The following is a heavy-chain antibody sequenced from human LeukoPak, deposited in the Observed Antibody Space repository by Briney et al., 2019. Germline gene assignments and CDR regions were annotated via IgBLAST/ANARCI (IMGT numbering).Heavy chain of an antibody. CDR1: GFTFSRST. CDR3: ARGGDYYDSSGYPESFDP. V-gene: IGHV3-48*01. D-gene: IGHD3-22*01. CDR2: ISSSSSTI. Sequence: GGSLRLSCAASGFTFSRSTMNWVRQAPGKGLEWVSYISSSSSTIYYADSVKGRFTISRDNAKNSLYLQMNSLRAEDTAVYYCARGGDYYDSSGYPESFDPWGQGTLVTVSS. J-gene: IGHJ5*02.